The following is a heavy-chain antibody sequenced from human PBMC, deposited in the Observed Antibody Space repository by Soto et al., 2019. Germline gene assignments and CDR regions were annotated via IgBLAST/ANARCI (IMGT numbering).Heavy chain of an antibody. Sequence: PGGSLRLSCAASGFTFSSYAMSWVRQAPGKGLEWVSAISGSGGSTYYADSVKGRFTIPRDNSKNTLYLQMNSLRAEDTAVYYCAKDGPYYYDSSGYYSRHDYWGQGTLVTVS. CDR2: ISGSGGST. J-gene: IGHJ4*02. V-gene: IGHV3-23*01. CDR3: AKDGPYYYDSSGYYSRHDY. CDR1: GFTFSSYA. D-gene: IGHD3-22*01.